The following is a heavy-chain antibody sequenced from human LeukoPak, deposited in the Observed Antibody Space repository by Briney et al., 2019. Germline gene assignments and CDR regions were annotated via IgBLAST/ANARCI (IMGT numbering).Heavy chain of an antibody. D-gene: IGHD3-16*01. Sequence: SETLSLTCAVSGGSISSSNWWSWVRQPPGKGLEWIGEINHSGSTNYNPSLKSRVTISVDTSKNQFSLKLSPVTAADTAVYFCARDRVTGNYYYMDVWGKGTTVTISS. CDR2: INHSGST. J-gene: IGHJ6*03. CDR1: GGSISSSNW. V-gene: IGHV4-4*02. CDR3: ARDRVTGNYYYMDV.